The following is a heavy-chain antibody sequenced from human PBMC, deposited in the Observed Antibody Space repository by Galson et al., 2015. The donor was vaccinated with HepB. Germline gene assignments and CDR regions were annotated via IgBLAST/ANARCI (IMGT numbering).Heavy chain of an antibody. CDR3: AKERGIAARLGYYYYMDV. J-gene: IGHJ6*03. D-gene: IGHD6-6*01. V-gene: IGHV3-30*18. Sequence: SLRLSCAASGFTFSSYGMHWVRQAPGKGLEWVAVISYDGSIKYYADSVKGRFTISRDNSKNTLYLQMNSLRAEDTAVYYCAKERGIAARLGYYYYMDVWGKGTTVTVSS. CDR1: GFTFSSYG. CDR2: ISYDGSIK.